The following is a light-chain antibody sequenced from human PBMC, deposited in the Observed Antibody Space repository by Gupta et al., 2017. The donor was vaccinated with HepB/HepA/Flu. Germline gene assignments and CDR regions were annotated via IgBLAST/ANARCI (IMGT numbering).Light chain of an antibody. Sequence: QSALTQPASVSGSPEQSITISCTGTSGDIGRYNYVSWYQHHPGKSPKLVIYDVSRRPSGVSNRFSGSKSGDTASLTISGLQTEDDADYYGSSYAGSFTVAVFGGGTKLTVL. CDR1: SGDIGRYNY. CDR3: SSYAGSFTVAV. V-gene: IGLV2-14*03. J-gene: IGLJ2*01. CDR2: DVS.